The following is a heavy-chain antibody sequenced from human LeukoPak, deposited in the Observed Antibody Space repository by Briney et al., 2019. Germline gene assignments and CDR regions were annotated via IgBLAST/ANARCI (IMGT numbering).Heavy chain of an antibody. J-gene: IGHJ4*02. Sequence: ASVMVSCKASEHSFTDYGINRVRQAPGQRLEWMGRSNAGNGNTRYSQRFHGRVTITRDTSASTAYMELSSLTSEDTAVYYCARGRWSATAASYYLDFWGQGTLVTVSS. CDR3: ARGRWSATAASYYLDF. CDR2: SNAGNGNT. CDR1: EHSFTDYG. V-gene: IGHV1-3*01. D-gene: IGHD5-24*01.